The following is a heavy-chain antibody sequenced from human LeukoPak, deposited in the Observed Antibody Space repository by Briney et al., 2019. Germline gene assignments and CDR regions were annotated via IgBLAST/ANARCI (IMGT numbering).Heavy chain of an antibody. CDR3: AKDRISYSSSWYFDY. Sequence: GGSLRLSCAASGFTFDDYAMHWVRRAPGKGLEWDSGISWNSGSIGYADSVKGRFTISRDNAKNSLYLQMNSLRAEDTALYYCAKDRISYSSSWYFDYSGQGTLVTVSS. V-gene: IGHV3-9*01. CDR1: GFTFDDYA. CDR2: ISWNSGSI. D-gene: IGHD6-13*01. J-gene: IGHJ4*02.